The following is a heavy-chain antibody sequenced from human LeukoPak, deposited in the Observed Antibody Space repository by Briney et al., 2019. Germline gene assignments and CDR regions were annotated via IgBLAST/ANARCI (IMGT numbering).Heavy chain of an antibody. CDR3: AREKVTMVRGVQEGYYYYYYMDV. J-gene: IGHJ6*03. D-gene: IGHD3-10*01. CDR2: INWNGGST. Sequence: GGSLRLSCAASGFTFDDYGMSWVRQAPGKGLEWVSGINWNGGSTGYADSVKGRFTISRDNAKNSLYLQMNCLRAEDTALYYCAREKVTMVRGVQEGYYYYYYMDVWGKGTTVTVSS. CDR1: GFTFDDYG. V-gene: IGHV3-20*04.